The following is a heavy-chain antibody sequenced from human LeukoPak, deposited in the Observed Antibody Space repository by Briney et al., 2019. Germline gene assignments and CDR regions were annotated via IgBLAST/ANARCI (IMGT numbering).Heavy chain of an antibody. V-gene: IGHV3-7*01. CDR3: ARDLGPGQYYYYYIDV. CDR2: IKQDGSEK. J-gene: IGHJ6*03. Sequence: GGSLRLSCAASEFTFSSYWMSWVRQAPGKGLEWVANIKQDGSEKYYVGSVKGRFTISRDNAKNSLYLQMNSLRAEDTAVYYCARDLGPGQYYYYYIDVWGKGTTVTVSS. CDR1: EFTFSSYW.